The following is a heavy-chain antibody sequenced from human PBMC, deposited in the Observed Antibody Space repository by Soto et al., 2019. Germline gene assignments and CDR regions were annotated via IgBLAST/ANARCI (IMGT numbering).Heavy chain of an antibody. CDR1: GGSFSGYY. D-gene: IGHD3-22*01. CDR2: INHSGST. CDR3: ARHALYDSSGYQDY. J-gene: IGHJ4*02. Sequence: SETLSLTCAVYGGSFSGYYWSWIRQPPGKGLEWIGEINHSGSTNYNPSLKSRVTISVDTSKNQFPLKLSSVTAADTAVYYCARHALYDSSGYQDYWGQGTLVTVSS. V-gene: IGHV4-34*01.